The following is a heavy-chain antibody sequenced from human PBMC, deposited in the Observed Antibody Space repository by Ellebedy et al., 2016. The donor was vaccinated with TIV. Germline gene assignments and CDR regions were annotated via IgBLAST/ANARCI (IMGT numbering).Heavy chain of an antibody. CDR2: IIPIFGTA. D-gene: IGHD3-3*01. Sequence: ASVKVSCKASGGTFSSYAISWVRQAPGQGLEWMGGIIPIFGTANYAQKFQGRVTITADESTSTAYMELSSLRSEDAAVYYCARDQRYYDFWSGYPHSGKDYYGMDVWGQGTTVTVSS. CDR3: ARDQRYYDFWSGYPHSGKDYYGMDV. V-gene: IGHV1-69*13. CDR1: GGTFSSYA. J-gene: IGHJ6*02.